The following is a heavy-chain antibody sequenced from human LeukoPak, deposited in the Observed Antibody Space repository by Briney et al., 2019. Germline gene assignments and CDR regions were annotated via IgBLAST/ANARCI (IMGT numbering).Heavy chain of an antibody. CDR1: GFTFSSYA. Sequence: GGSLRLSCAASGFTFSSYAMNWVRQSPGKGLEWVSAISASSGTIYYADSVRGRFTISRDNSKNTLYLQMNSLRAEDTAIYYCAKDPTLIQVWNTALPEPYFDYWGQGALVTVSS. D-gene: IGHD5-18*01. CDR2: ISASSGTI. J-gene: IGHJ4*02. V-gene: IGHV3-23*01. CDR3: AKDPTLIQVWNTALPEPYFDY.